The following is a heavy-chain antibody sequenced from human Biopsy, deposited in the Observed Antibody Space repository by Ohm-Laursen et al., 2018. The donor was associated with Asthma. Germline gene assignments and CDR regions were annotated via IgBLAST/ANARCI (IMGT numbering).Heavy chain of an antibody. V-gene: IGHV4-30-4*01. CDR2: INYSGST. CDR1: GSSIYTDDYY. CDR3: PRASVAAASNGFDP. D-gene: IGHD6-19*01. J-gene: IGHJ5*02. Sequence: TLSLTCTVSGSSIYTDDYYWRWLRQPPGKVLKWFGFINYSGSTYYNQALKGGVTISVDTSKNQYSLKLSSVTATDTYVYYCPRASVAAASNGFDPWGQGTLVTVSS.